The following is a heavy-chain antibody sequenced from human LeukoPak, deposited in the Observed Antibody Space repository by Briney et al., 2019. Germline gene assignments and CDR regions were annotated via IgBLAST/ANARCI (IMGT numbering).Heavy chain of an antibody. J-gene: IGHJ4*02. V-gene: IGHV1-2*02. CDR1: GYTFTGYH. D-gene: IGHD6-19*01. Sequence: GASVTVSCKASGYTFTGYHIHWVRQAPGQGFEWMGWINPNSGGTNYAQKFQGRVSMTRDTSISTAYMELTRLTSDDTAVYYCARTYRSAWYEGIDYWGQGTLVIVSS. CDR3: ARTYRSAWYEGIDY. CDR2: INPNSGGT.